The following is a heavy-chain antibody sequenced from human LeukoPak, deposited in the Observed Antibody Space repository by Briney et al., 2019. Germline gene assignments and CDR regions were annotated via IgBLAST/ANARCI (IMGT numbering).Heavy chain of an antibody. V-gene: IGHV2-5*02. CDR1: GFSVSTSGVG. J-gene: IGHJ4*02. CDR2: IYWDDDQ. Sequence: SSPTLVKPTQTPTLTCTFSGFSVSTSGVGVGWIRQPPGKALKWLGIIYWDDDQHYSPSLKNRLTITKDTSKNQVVLTMTNMDPVDTATYYCAHAQITMIVGMEGHFDYWGQGTLVTVSS. CDR3: AHAQITMIVGMEGHFDY. D-gene: IGHD3-22*01.